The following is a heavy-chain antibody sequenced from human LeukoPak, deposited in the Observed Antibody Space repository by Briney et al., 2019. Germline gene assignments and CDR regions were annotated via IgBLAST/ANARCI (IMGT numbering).Heavy chain of an antibody. CDR3: ARVTHCSSTSCYIPGAFDI. J-gene: IGHJ3*02. CDR2: IYYSGST. Sequence: PSKTLSLTCTVSGGSISSYYWSWIRQHPGKGLEWIGYIYYSGSTYYNPSLKSRVTISVDTSKNQFSLKLSSVTAADTAVYYCARVTHCSSTSCYIPGAFDIWGQGTMVTVSS. CDR1: GGSISSYY. V-gene: IGHV4-31*03. D-gene: IGHD2-2*02.